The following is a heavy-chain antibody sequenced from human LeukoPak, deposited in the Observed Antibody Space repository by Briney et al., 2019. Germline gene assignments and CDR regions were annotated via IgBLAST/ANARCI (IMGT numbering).Heavy chain of an antibody. CDR1: GFTFRDAW. CDR2: IQNLAAGGAT. Sequence: GGSLRLSCAASGFTFRDAWMTWVRQAPGRGLEYIGRIQNLAAGGATDYAAFVKGRFTISRDNSKNTLYLQMNSLRAEDTAVYYCAKDQIMITSRWVGGTFDPWGQGALVTVSS. CDR3: AKDQIMITSRWVGGTFDP. J-gene: IGHJ5*02. V-gene: IGHV3-15*01. D-gene: IGHD3-16*01.